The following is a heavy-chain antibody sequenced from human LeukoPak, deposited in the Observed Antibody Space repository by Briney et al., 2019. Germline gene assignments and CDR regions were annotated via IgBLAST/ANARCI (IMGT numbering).Heavy chain of an antibody. Sequence: PSETLSLTCAVYGGSFSGYYWSWIRQPPGKGLEWIGEINHSGSTNYNPSLKSRVTISVDTSKNQFSLKLSSVTAADTAVYYCASQLYYYDNWGQGTLVTVSS. V-gene: IGHV4-34*01. CDR2: INHSGST. D-gene: IGHD3-22*01. CDR3: ASQLYYYDN. CDR1: GGSFSGYY. J-gene: IGHJ4*02.